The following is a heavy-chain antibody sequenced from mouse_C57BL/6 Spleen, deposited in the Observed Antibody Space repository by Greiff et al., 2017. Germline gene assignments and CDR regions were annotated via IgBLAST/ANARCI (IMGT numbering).Heavy chain of an antibody. D-gene: IGHD2-2*01. V-gene: IGHV1-64*01. CDR2: IHPKSGST. CDR1: GYTFTSYW. Sequence: QVQLQQPGAELVKPGASVKLSCKASGYTFTSYWMHWVKQRPGQGLEWIGMIHPKSGSTNYNEKFKSKATLTVDKSSSTTYMQLSSLTSGDSSSYYCSRHGYDYFEYWGKGATLTVSS. J-gene: IGHJ2*01. CDR3: SRHGYDYFEY.